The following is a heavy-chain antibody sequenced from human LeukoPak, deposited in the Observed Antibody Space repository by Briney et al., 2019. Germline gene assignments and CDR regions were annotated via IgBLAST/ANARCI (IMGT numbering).Heavy chain of an antibody. CDR3: ARHFRTGGRSTDAFDI. D-gene: IGHD2-15*01. J-gene: IGHJ3*02. V-gene: IGHV4-59*08. CDR1: GGSISSYY. Sequence: SETLSLTCTVSGGSISSYYWSWIRQSPGKGLEWIGYIYSSGSTEYNPSLSGRVTISVDTSKNHFSLRLSSVTAPDTAVYYCARHFRTGGRSTDAFDIWGQGTMVTVSS. CDR2: IYSSGST.